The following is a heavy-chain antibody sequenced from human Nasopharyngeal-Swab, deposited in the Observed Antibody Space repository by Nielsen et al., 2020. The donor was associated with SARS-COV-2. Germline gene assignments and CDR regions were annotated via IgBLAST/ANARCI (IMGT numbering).Heavy chain of an antibody. V-gene: IGHV3-21*01. CDR3: ARDGLDYDFWSAYFMDV. Sequence: GGYLRLSCAASGFTFNNYNFKWVRQAPGKGLEWVSSISSSRSCIYYADSVKGRFTISRDNAKNSLYLQMNSLRAEDTAVYYCARDGLDYDFWSAYFMDVWGQGTTVTVSS. J-gene: IGHJ6*02. CDR1: GFTFNNYN. CDR2: ISSSRSCI. D-gene: IGHD3-3*01.